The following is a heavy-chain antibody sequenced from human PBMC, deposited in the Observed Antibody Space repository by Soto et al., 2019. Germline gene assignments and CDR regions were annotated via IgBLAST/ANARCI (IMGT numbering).Heavy chain of an antibody. CDR1: GYTFPSYY. V-gene: IGHV1-46*01. J-gene: IGHJ6*01. Sequence: SVKVSCKASGYTFPSYYMDWVRQAPGQGLEWMGIINPTGGSTSYAQKFQGRVTMTRDTSTSTVYMELRSLRSEDTAVYYCARGYDSSGYYYGMGMDVWGQGTTVTVSS. CDR2: INPTGGST. D-gene: IGHD3-22*01. CDR3: ARGYDSSGYYYGMGMDV.